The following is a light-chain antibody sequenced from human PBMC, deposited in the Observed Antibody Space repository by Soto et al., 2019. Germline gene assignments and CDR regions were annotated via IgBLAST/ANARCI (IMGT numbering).Light chain of an antibody. CDR2: EVS. J-gene: IGLJ1*01. Sequence: ALTQPPSVSGSPGQSVTISCTGTSSDVGSYNRVSWYQQPPGTAPKLMIHEVSNRPSGVPDRFSGSKSGNTASLTISGLQAEDEADYYCSSYTSSSTYVLRTGTKVTVL. CDR3: SSYTSSSTYV. CDR1: SSDVGSYNR. V-gene: IGLV2-18*02.